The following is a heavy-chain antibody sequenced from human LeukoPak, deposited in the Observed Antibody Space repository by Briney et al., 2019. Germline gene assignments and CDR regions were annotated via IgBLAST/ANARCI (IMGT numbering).Heavy chain of an antibody. CDR2: ITSSGAAT. Sequence: GGSLRLYCAASGFTFSSYAMSWVRQAPGKGLEWVSSITSSGAATYYADSVKGRFTISRDNSDNTLYLQMNSLRAEDTAVYYCAKDRPNYYGSNGHYYKLNGDCWGQGTLVTVSS. CDR1: GFTFSSYA. D-gene: IGHD3-22*01. V-gene: IGHV3-23*01. CDR3: AKDRPNYYGSNGHYYKLNGDC. J-gene: IGHJ4*02.